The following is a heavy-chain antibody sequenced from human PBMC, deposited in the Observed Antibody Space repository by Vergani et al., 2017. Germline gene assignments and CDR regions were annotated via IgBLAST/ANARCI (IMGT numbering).Heavy chain of an antibody. CDR1: GGTFSSYA. Sequence: QVQLVQSGAEVKKPGSSVKVSCKASGGTFSSYAISWVRQAPGHGLEWMGRIIPIFGTANYAQKFQGRVTITADESTSTAYMELSSLRSEDTAVYYCARAGSNYDILTGPDYYYYGMDVWGQGTTVTVSS. D-gene: IGHD3-9*01. CDR2: IIPIFGTA. J-gene: IGHJ6*02. V-gene: IGHV1-69*13. CDR3: ARAGSNYDILTGPDYYYYGMDV.